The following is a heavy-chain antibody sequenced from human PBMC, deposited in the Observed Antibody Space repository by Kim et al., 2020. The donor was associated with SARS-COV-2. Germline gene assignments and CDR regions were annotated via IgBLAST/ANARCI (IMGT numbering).Heavy chain of an antibody. Sequence: GGSLRLSCAASGFTFSSYSMNWVRQAPGKGLEWVSSISSSSSYIYYADSVKGRFTISRDNAKNSLYLQMNSLRAEDTAVYYCARVPAAAGTSSVGYWGQGTLVTVSS. J-gene: IGHJ4*02. D-gene: IGHD6-13*01. V-gene: IGHV3-21*01. CDR2: ISSSSSYI. CDR3: ARVPAAAGTSSVGY. CDR1: GFTFSSYS.